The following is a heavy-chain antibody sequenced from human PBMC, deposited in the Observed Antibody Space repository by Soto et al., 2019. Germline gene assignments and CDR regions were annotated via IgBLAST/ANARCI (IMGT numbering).Heavy chain of an antibody. J-gene: IGHJ4*02. V-gene: IGHV4-30-4*01. CDR1: GGSFSSVYDY. CDR2: IYDGGST. CDR3: ARGPSGDKVHY. Sequence: QVQLQESGPILVKPSQTLSLSCTVSGGSFSSVYDYWSWIRQSPDKGLEWIGHIYDGGSTYNNPSLTSRVTISVDTSKNQFSLQLRSVTAAGTAGHYCARGPSGDKVHYLGQGTLVTVSS. D-gene: IGHD7-27*01.